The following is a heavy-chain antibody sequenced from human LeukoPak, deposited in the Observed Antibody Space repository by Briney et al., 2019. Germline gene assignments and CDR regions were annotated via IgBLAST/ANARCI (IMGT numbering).Heavy chain of an antibody. CDR1: GFTFSSYW. J-gene: IGHJ4*02. CDR2: IKQDGSEK. Sequence: GGSLRLSCAASGFTFSSYWMSWVRQAPGKGLEWEANIKQDGSEKYYVDSVKGRFTISRDNAKNSLYLQMNSLRAEDTAVYYCARDRFSGYLLYYFDYWGQGTLVTVSS. V-gene: IGHV3-7*01. CDR3: ARDRFSGYLLYYFDY. D-gene: IGHD3-22*01.